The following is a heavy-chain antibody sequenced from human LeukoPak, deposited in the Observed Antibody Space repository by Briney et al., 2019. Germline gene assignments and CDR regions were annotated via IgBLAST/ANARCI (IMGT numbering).Heavy chain of an antibody. D-gene: IGHD2-2*01. V-gene: IGHV5-51*01. CDR3: ATRDCSSTSCNGGWFDY. J-gene: IGHJ4*02. CDR2: IFPGDSDT. Sequence: GESLKISCKGSGYSFTSYWIGWVRQMPGKGLEWRGIIFPGDSDTRYSPSFQGQVTISADKSISTAYLQWSSLKASDTAMYYCATRDCSSTSCNGGWFDYWGQGTLVTVSS. CDR1: GYSFTSYW.